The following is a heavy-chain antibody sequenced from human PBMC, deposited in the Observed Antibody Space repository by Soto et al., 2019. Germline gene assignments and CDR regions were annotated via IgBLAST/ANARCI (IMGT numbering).Heavy chain of an antibody. CDR2: ISGNGGSA. V-gene: IGHV3-23*01. Sequence: GRSLRRSCAASGFTFSYHAMSWVRQAPGTGLEWVSAISGNGGSAYYVESVRGRFTISRDNSNNTLYLQMNSLRAEQTAVYYSAKDVDSGGGLYPYYFDYLGQGALVTASS. D-gene: IGHD3-16*01. J-gene: IGHJ4*02. CDR1: GFTFSYHA. CDR3: AKDVDSGGGLYPYYFDY.